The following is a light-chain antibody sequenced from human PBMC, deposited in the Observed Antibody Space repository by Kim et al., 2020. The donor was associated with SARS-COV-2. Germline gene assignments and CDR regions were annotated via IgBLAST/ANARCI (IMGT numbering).Light chain of an antibody. CDR1: KLGDKY. Sequence: SSELTQPPSVSVSPGQTASITCSGDKLGDKYACWYQQKPGQSPVLVIYQDSKRPSGIPERFSGSNSGNTATLTISGTQAKDEADYYCQAWDSSTAWVFGG. CDR3: QAWDSSTAWV. V-gene: IGLV3-1*01. J-gene: IGLJ2*01. CDR2: QDS.